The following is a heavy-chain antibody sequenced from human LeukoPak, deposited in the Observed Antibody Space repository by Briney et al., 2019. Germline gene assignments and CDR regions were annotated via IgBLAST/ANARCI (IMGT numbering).Heavy chain of an antibody. CDR2: IIPILGIA. CDR1: GGTFSSYA. Sequence: ASVKVSCKASGGTFSSYAISWVRQAPGQGLEWMGRIIPILGIANYAQKFQGRVTITADKSTSTAYMELSSLRSEGTAVYYCARDKQQLERVYYYYGMDVWGQGTTVTVSS. D-gene: IGHD6-13*01. CDR3: ARDKQQLERVYYYYGMDV. J-gene: IGHJ6*02. V-gene: IGHV1-69*04.